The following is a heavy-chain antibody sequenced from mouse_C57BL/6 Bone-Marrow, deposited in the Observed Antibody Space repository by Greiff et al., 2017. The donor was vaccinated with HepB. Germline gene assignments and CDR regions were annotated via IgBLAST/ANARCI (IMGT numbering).Heavy chain of an antibody. D-gene: IGHD6-1*01. CDR2: IRNKANNHAT. V-gene: IGHV6-6*01. CDR1: GFTFSDAW. CDR3: TRPTPYAMDY. J-gene: IGHJ4*01. Sequence: EVQRVESGGGLVQPGGSMKLSCAASGFTFSDAWMDWVRQSPEKGLEWVAEIRNKANNHATYYAESVKGRFTISRDDSKSSVYLQMNSLRAEDTGIYYCTRPTPYAMDYWGQGTSVTVSS.